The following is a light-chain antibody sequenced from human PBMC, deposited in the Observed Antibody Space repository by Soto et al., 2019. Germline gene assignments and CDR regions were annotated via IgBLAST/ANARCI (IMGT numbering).Light chain of an antibody. CDR3: QQYDTYPLT. CDR2: DAS. V-gene: IGKV1-5*01. CDR1: QSISTW. J-gene: IGKJ1*01. Sequence: DIQMTQSSSTLSASVGDRVTITCRASQSISTWLAWCQQKPGKAPNLLIYDASTLESGVPSRFSGSGSGTEFTLTISSLQTDDFATYYCQQYDTYPLTFGQGTKVDIK.